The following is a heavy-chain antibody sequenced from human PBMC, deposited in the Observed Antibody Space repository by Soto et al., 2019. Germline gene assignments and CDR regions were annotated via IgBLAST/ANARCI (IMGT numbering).Heavy chain of an antibody. Sequence: ASVTVSCTASGYTFTSYGISWVRQAPGQGLEWMGWINTYNGNTNYAQKLQDRVTMTTDTSTSTAYMELRSLRSDDTAVYYCARDCSSTSCSSQYYYYGMDVWGQGTTVTVSS. V-gene: IGHV1-18*01. J-gene: IGHJ6*02. CDR3: ARDCSSTSCSSQYYYYGMDV. CDR2: INTYNGNT. CDR1: GYTFTSYG. D-gene: IGHD2-2*01.